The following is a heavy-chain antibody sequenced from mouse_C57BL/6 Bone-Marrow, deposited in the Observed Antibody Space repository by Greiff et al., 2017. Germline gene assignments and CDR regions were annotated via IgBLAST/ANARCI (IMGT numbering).Heavy chain of an antibody. V-gene: IGHV1-80*01. CDR2: IYPGDGDT. CDR1: GYAFSSYW. J-gene: IGHJ1*03. Sequence: VQLQQSGAELVKPGASVKISCKASGYAFSSYWMNWVKQRPGKGLEWIGQIYPGDGDTNYNGKFKGKATLTADKSSSTAYMQLSSLTSEDSAVXFCARTVLRPHWYFDVWGTGTTVTVAS. CDR3: ARTVLRPHWYFDV. D-gene: IGHD1-2*01.